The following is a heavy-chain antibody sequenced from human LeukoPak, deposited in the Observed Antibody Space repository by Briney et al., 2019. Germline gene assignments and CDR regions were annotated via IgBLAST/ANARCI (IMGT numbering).Heavy chain of an antibody. Sequence: ASVKVSCKVSGYTLTELSMHWVRQAPGKGLEWMGGFDPEDGETIYAQKFQGRVTMTEDTSTDTACMELSSLRSEDTAVYYCATPTTVTTGEGFDYWGQGTLVTVSS. CDR2: FDPEDGET. CDR1: GYTLTELS. CDR3: ATPTTVTTGEGFDY. J-gene: IGHJ4*02. D-gene: IGHD4-11*01. V-gene: IGHV1-24*01.